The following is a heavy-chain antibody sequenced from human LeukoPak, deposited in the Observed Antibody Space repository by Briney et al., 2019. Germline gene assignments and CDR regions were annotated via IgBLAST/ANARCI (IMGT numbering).Heavy chain of an antibody. D-gene: IGHD6-25*01. V-gene: IGHV3-11*01. Sequence: PGGSLRLSCAASGFTFSDYYMSWIRQAPGKGLEWVSYISSSGSTIYYADSVKGRLTISRDNAKNSLYLQMNSLRAEDTAVYYCASPGAADEHFNWFDPWGQGTLVTVSS. CDR3: ASPGAADEHFNWFDP. CDR2: ISSSGSTI. J-gene: IGHJ5*02. CDR1: GFTFSDYY.